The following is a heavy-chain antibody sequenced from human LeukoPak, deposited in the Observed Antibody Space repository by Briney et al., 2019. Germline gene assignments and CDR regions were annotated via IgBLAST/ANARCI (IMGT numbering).Heavy chain of an antibody. CDR2: IYYSGST. CDR1: GGSISSYY. D-gene: IGHD1-26*01. J-gene: IGHJ4*02. CDR3: VATYSGSYSDY. Sequence: SETLSLTCTVSGGSISSYYWSWIRQPPGKGLEWIGYIYYSGSTNYNPSLKSRLTISVDTSKNQFSLRLSSVTAADTAVYYCVATYSGSYSDYWGQGTLVTVSS. V-gene: IGHV4-59*08.